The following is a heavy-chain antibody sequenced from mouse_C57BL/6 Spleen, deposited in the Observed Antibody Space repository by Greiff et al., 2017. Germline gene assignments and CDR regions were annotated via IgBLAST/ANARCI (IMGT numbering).Heavy chain of an antibody. CDR2: INPSSGYT. D-gene: IGHD1-1*02. CDR1: GYTFTSYT. Sequence: QVQLQQSGAELARPGASVKMSCKASGYTFTSYTMHWVKQRPGQGLEWIGYINPSSGYTKYNQKFKDKATLTADKSSSTAYMQLSSLTSSDSAVYYCARGGGNYWYFDVWGTGTTVTVSS. CDR3: ARGGGNYWYFDV. V-gene: IGHV1-4*01. J-gene: IGHJ1*03.